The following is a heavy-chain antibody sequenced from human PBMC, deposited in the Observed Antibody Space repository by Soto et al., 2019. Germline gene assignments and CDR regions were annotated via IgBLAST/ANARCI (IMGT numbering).Heavy chain of an antibody. CDR2: ISRDGGTK. J-gene: IGHJ4*02. D-gene: IGHD2-8*02. V-gene: IGHV3-30*03. Sequence: QVQLVESEGGVVQPGRSLRLSCAVSGFTVSTYGMHWVRQAPGKGLEWVAVISRDGGTKYYADSVKGRFTISKDNSRNTLYLEMNNLRGDDMGVYYCTGEVASGYWGQGTLVTVSS. CDR3: TGEVASGY. CDR1: GFTVSTYG.